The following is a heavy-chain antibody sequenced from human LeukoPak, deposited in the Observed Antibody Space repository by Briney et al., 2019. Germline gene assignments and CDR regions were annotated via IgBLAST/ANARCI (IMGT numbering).Heavy chain of an antibody. J-gene: IGHJ4*02. V-gene: IGHV7-4-1*02. CDR2: INTNTGNP. CDR1: GYTFTSYA. CDR3: ARDWVSSGWPRHFDY. D-gene: IGHD6-19*01. Sequence: ASVKVSCKASGYTFTSYAMNWVRQAPGQGLEWMGWINTNTGNPTYAQGFTGRFAFSLDTSVSTAYLRISSLKAEDTAVYYCARDWVSSGWPRHFDYWGQGTLVTVSS.